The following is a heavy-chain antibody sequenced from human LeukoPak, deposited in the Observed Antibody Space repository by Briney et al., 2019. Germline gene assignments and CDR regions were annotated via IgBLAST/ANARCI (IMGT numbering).Heavy chain of an antibody. Sequence: PGGSLRLSCAASGFTFCSYGMHWVRQAPGKGLEWVAVIWYDGSNKYYADSVKGRFTISRDNSKNRLYLQMNSLRAEDTAVYSCARDLRSHRGAGLGRYFDYWGQGTLVTVSS. CDR3: ARDLRSHRGAGLGRYFDY. D-gene: IGHD2-15*01. CDR1: GFTFCSYG. CDR2: IWYDGSNK. J-gene: IGHJ4*02. V-gene: IGHV3-33*01.